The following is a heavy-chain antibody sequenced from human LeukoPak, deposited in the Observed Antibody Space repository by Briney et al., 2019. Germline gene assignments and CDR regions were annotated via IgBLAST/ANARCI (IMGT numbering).Heavy chain of an antibody. CDR3: ARVPATKVIDY. CDR1: GFTFSSYS. Sequence: TGGSLRLSCAASGFTFSSYSMNWVRQAPGKGLEWVSFISSSGSSIYYADSVKGRFTISRDNAKNSLYLQMNSLRAEDTAVYYCARVPATKVIDYWGQGTLVTVSS. D-gene: IGHD2-2*01. J-gene: IGHJ4*02. V-gene: IGHV3-48*01. CDR2: ISSSGSSI.